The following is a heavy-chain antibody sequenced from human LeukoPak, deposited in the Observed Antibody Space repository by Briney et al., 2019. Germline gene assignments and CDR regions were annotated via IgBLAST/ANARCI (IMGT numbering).Heavy chain of an antibody. V-gene: IGHV1-24*01. D-gene: IGHD2-15*01. CDR2: FDPEDGET. CDR1: GYTLTELS. CDR3: ATEHGIN. J-gene: IGHJ4*02. Sequence: EASVKVSCKVSGYTLTELSMHWVRQAPGKGLGWMGGFDPEDGETIYAQKFQGRVTITEDTSTDTAYMELSSLRSEDTAVYYCATEHGINWGQGTLVTVSS.